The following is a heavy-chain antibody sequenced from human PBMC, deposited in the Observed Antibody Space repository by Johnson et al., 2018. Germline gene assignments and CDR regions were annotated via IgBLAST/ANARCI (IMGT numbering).Heavy chain of an antibody. CDR2: ISYDGSNK. Sequence: QLVQSGGGVVQPGRSLRLSCAASGFTFSSYAMHWVRQAPGKGLEWVAVISYDGSNKYYADSVKGRFTISRDNSKNTLYLQMNSRRAEDTAVSYCARAFLYGAGLSGSRGAFDIWGQGTMVTVSS. V-gene: IGHV3-30-3*01. J-gene: IGHJ3*02. CDR1: GFTFSSYA. CDR3: ARAFLYGAGLSGSRGAFDI. D-gene: IGHD3-10*01.